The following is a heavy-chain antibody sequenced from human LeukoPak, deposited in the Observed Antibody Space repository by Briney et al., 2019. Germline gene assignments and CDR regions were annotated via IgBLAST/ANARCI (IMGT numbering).Heavy chain of an antibody. CDR1: GGSFSGYY. D-gene: IGHD2-15*01. CDR2: INHSGST. V-gene: IGHV4-34*01. J-gene: IGHJ5*02. CDR3: ARLLGSQGVKDQGSWFDP. Sequence: SETLSLTCAVYGGSFSGYYWSWIRQPPGKGLEWIGEINHSGSTNYNPSLKSRVTISVDTTKNQSSLKLSSVTAADTAVYYCARLLGSQGVKDQGSWFDPWGQGTLVTVSS.